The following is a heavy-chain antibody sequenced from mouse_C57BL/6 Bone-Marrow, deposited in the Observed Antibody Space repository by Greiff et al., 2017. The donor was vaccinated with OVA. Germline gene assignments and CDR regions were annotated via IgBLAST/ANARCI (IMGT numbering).Heavy chain of an antibody. CDR2: ISSGGSYT. V-gene: IGHV5-6*01. Sequence: EVKLVESGGDLVKPGGSLKLSCAASGFTFSSYGMSWVRQTPDKRLEWVATISSGGSYTYYPDSVKGRFTISRDNAKNTLYLQMSSLKSEDTAMYYCARQTAQATLSAYWGQGTLVTVSA. D-gene: IGHD3-2*02. J-gene: IGHJ3*01. CDR3: ARQTAQATLSAY. CDR1: GFTFSSYG.